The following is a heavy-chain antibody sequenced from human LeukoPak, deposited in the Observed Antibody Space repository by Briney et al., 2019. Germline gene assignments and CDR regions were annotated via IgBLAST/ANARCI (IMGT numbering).Heavy chain of an antibody. V-gene: IGHV1-2*02. Sequence: GASVKLSCTSSGYTFTVCYIHWMWHPHGPGQELVGCINPNSGGTNYDQTFHGRVTMTRDTSISTAYLELSRLRSDDTAVYYCARGYGDYVVYYFDYWGQGTLVTVSS. CDR3: ARGYGDYVVYYFDY. D-gene: IGHD4-17*01. CDR1: GYTFTVCY. CDR2: INPNSGGT. J-gene: IGHJ4*02.